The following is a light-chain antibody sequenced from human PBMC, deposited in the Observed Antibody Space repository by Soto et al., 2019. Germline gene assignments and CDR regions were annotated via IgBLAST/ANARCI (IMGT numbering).Light chain of an antibody. CDR2: SAS. CDR1: QSVSRSY. Sequence: EIVLTQSPGTLSLSPGERATLSCRASQSVSRSYLAWYQQKPGQAHRLLIYSASSRATGIPDRFSGSESGTDFTLTISRLEPEDFTVYYCQQYGSTPWTFGQGTKVEIK. J-gene: IGKJ1*01. V-gene: IGKV3-20*01. CDR3: QQYGSTPWT.